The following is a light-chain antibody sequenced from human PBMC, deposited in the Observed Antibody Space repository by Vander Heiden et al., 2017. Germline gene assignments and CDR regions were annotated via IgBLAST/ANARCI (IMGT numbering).Light chain of an antibody. CDR3: NSRDSSGNHRGV. CDR1: SLRSYY. J-gene: IGLJ2*01. V-gene: IGLV3-19*01. CDR2: GKN. Sequence: SSELTQDPAVSVALGQTVRITCQGGSLRSYYASWYQQKPGQAPVLVIYGKNNRPSGIPDRFSGSSSGNTASLTITGAQAEDEADYYCNSRDSSGNHRGVFGGGTKLTVL.